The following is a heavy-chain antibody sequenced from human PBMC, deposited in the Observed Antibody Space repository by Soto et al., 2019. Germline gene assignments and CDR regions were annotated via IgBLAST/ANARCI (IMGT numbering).Heavy chain of an antibody. V-gene: IGHV3-43*01. CDR2: ICWDGGTT. D-gene: IGHD1-26*01. J-gene: IGHJ4*02. CDR1: GFTLDDYA. Sequence: GGSLRLCCATSGFTLDDYAMHWVRQAPGKGLEWIGLICWDGGTTSYADSVKRRFTISRDNSPNSLYLQMNSLRTEDTALYYGAKGFIFGATFGVDYWGEGVVVTVSS. CDR3: AKGFIFGATFGVDY.